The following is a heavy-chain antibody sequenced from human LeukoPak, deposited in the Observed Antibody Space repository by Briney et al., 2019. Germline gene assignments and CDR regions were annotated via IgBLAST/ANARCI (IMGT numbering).Heavy chain of an antibody. V-gene: IGHV4-38-2*01. CDR1: GYSISSGYY. CDR2: IYHSGST. CDR3: ARLYSGSHHDY. J-gene: IGHJ4*02. Sequence: PSETLSHTCAVSGYSISSGYYWAWIRQPPGKGLEWIGNIYHSGSTYYNPSLKSRVTISVDTSKDRFSLKLTSVTAADTAIYYCARLYSGSHHDYWGQGTLVTVSS. D-gene: IGHD1-26*01.